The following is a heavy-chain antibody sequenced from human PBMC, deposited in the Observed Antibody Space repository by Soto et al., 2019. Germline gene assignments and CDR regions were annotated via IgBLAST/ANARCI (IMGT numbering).Heavy chain of an antibody. CDR1: GFTFSSYA. J-gene: IGHJ4*02. D-gene: IGHD2-2*01. V-gene: IGHV3-23*01. CDR2: IGGSGGST. CDR3: AKDRSTKNGYCSSTSCFLDY. Sequence: PGGSLRLSCAASGFTFSSYAMSWVRQAPGKGLEWVSAIGGSGGSTYYADSVKGRFTISRDNSKNTLYLQMNSLRAEDTAVYYCAKDRSTKNGYCSSTSCFLDYWGQGT.